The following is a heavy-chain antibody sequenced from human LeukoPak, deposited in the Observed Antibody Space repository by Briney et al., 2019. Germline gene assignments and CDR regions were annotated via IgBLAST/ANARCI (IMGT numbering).Heavy chain of an antibody. CDR2: ISWDGGST. V-gene: IGHV3-43*01. Sequence: GGSLRLSCAASGFTFDDYTMHWVRQAPGKGLEWVSLISWDGGSTYYADSVKGRFTISRDNSKNSLFLQMNSLRTEDTALYYCAKARTTMARGGSIFYYYYMDVWGKGTTVTVSS. CDR1: GFTFDDYT. CDR3: AKARTTMARGGSIFYYYYMDV. J-gene: IGHJ6*03. D-gene: IGHD3-10*01.